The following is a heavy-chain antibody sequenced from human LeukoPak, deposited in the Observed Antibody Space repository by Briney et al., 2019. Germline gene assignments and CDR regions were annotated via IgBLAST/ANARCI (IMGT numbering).Heavy chain of an antibody. J-gene: IGHJ5*02. CDR2: INPNSGGT. V-gene: IGHV1-2*02. CDR1: GYTFTGYY. D-gene: IGHD2-15*01. Sequence: ASVKVSCKASGYTFTGYYMHWVRQAPGQGLEWMGWINPNSGGTNYAQKFQGRVTMTRDTSISTAYMELSRPRSDDTAVYYCARLLGYRSGGSCRRLFDPWGQGTLVTVSS. CDR3: ARLLGYRSGGSCRRLFDP.